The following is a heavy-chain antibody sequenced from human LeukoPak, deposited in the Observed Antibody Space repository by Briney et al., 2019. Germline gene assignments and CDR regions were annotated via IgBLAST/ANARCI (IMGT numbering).Heavy chain of an antibody. CDR2: IGAYNGNT. V-gene: IGHV1-18*01. D-gene: IGHD3-22*01. CDR1: GYTFTSYG. Sequence: GASVKVSCKASGYTFTSYGISWVRQAPGQGLEWMGWIGAYNGNTNYAQKLQGRVTMTTDTSTSTAYMELRSLRSDDTAVYYCARVRIPSGYYSYPLDYWGQGTLVTVSS. CDR3: ARVRIPSGYYSYPLDY. J-gene: IGHJ4*02.